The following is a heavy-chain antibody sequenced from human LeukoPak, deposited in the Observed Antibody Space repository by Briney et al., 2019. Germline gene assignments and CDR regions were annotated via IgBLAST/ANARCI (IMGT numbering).Heavy chain of an antibody. J-gene: IGHJ6*02. V-gene: IGHV3-30-3*01. CDR3: ARDSAITIFFTPLMDV. D-gene: IGHD3-9*01. CDR1: GFTFSSYA. Sequence: GRSLRLCCAASGFTFSSYAMHWVRQAPGKGLEWVAVISYDGSNKYYADSVKGRFTISRDNSKNTLYLQMNNLRAADTAVYYCARDSAITIFFTPLMDVWGQGTTVTVSS. CDR2: ISYDGSNK.